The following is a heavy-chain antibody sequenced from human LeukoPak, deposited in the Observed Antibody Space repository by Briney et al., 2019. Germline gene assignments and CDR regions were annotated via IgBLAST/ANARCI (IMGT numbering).Heavy chain of an antibody. Sequence: ASVKVSCEASGYSFISYAMHWVRQAPGQRLEWMGWINAGNGNTKYSQKFRGRVTITRDTSASTAYMELSSLRSEDTAVYYCARDGTRLRFGYWGQGTLVTVSS. CDR3: ARDGTRLRFGY. V-gene: IGHV1-3*01. J-gene: IGHJ4*02. D-gene: IGHD3-3*01. CDR1: GYSFISYA. CDR2: INAGNGNT.